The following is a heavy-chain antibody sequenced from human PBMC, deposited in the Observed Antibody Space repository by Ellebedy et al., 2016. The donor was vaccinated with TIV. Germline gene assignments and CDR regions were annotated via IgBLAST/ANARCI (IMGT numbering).Heavy chain of an antibody. CDR3: TRTVQLAFYMNV. J-gene: IGHJ6*03. CDR2: VYHTGTT. CDR1: GSSLTDYY. V-gene: IGHV4-59*08. Sequence: MPGGSLRLSCSVSGSSLTDYYWSWIRQSPREGLEWIGNVYHTGTTIYNPSLQRRVTISVDTSKNQFSLKLTSVTAADTAVYYCTRTVQLAFYMNVWGRGTSVTV. D-gene: IGHD3-3*02.